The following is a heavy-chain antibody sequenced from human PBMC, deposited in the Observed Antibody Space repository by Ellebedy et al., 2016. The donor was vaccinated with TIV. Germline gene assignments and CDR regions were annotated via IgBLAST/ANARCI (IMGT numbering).Heavy chain of an antibody. CDR2: INAGNGNT. CDR3: ATPDQIIAVAGTYYYGMDV. CDR1: GYTFTSYD. V-gene: IGHV1-8*01. Sequence: ASVKVSXXASGYTFTSYDINWVRQATGQGLEWMGWINAGNGNTKYSQKFQGRVTMTEDTSTDTAYMELSSLRSEDTAVYYCATPDQIIAVAGTYYYGMDVWGQGTTVTVSS. D-gene: IGHD6-19*01. J-gene: IGHJ6*02.